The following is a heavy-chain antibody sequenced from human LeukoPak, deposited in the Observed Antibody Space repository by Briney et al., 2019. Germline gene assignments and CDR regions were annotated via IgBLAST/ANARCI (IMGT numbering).Heavy chain of an antibody. Sequence: PSETLSLTCTVSGGSISSYYWSWIRQPPGKGLEWIGYIHYSGSTNYNPSLKSRVTISVDTSKNQFSLKLSSVTAADTAVYYCARATRPPYYYYMDVWGKGTTVTVSS. CDR2: IHYSGST. CDR3: ARATRPPYYYYMDV. D-gene: IGHD1-1*01. CDR1: GGSISSYY. V-gene: IGHV4-59*01. J-gene: IGHJ6*03.